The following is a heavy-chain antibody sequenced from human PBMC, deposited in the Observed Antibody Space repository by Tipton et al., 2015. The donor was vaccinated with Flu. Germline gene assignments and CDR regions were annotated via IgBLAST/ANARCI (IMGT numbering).Heavy chain of an antibody. D-gene: IGHD3-10*01. V-gene: IGHV4-59*12. CDR1: GGSITNYY. J-gene: IGHJ3*02. CDR2: IYHSGST. CDR3: ARVGAVTMVRGLAFDAFDI. Sequence: TLSLTCSVSGGSITNYYWSWIRQPPGKGLEWIGNIYHSGSTNYNPSLKSRVTISLDKSKNQFSLNLSSVTAADTAVHYCARVGAVTMVRGLAFDAFDIWGLGTMVAVSS.